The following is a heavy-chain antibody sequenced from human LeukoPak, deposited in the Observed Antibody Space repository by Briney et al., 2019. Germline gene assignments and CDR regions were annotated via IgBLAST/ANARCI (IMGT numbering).Heavy chain of an antibody. Sequence: SGTLSLTCAVSGGSINSSNWWSWVRQPPGKGLEWIGYIYYSGSTNYNPSLKSRVTISVDTSKNQFSLKLSSVTAADTAVYYCASKYTTGGFDYWGQGTLVTVSS. V-gene: IGHV4-4*02. J-gene: IGHJ4*02. CDR1: GGSINSSNW. D-gene: IGHD1-1*01. CDR2: IYYSGST. CDR3: ASKYTTGGFDY.